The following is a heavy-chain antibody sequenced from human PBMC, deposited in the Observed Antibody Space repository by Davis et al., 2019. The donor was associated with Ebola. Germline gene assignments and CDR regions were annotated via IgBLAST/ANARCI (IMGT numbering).Heavy chain of an antibody. J-gene: IGHJ6*03. CDR2: ISGSGGST. V-gene: IGHV3-23*01. D-gene: IGHD3-3*01. CDR3: AKDWAFMTYYDFWSGEHMDV. CDR1: GFTFSSYA. Sequence: PGGSLRLSCAASGFTFSSYAMSWVRQAPGKGLEWVSAISGSGGSTYYADSVKGRFTISRDNSKNTLYLQMNSLRAEDTAVYYCAKDWAFMTYYDFWSGEHMDVWGKGTTVTVSS.